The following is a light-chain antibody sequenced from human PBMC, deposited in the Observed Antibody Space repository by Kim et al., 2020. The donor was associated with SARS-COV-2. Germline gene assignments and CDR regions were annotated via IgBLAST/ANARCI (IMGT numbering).Light chain of an antibody. V-gene: IGKV3-11*01. Sequence: SVSHVERPPLSSRSSQSISSYFACYQQKPGQPPRLLIYDTSTRATGIPARFSGSGSGTDFTLSISSLEPEDFAVYYCQQRSIWQYTFGQGTKLEI. CDR1: QSISSY. CDR3: QQRSIWQYT. CDR2: DTS. J-gene: IGKJ2*01.